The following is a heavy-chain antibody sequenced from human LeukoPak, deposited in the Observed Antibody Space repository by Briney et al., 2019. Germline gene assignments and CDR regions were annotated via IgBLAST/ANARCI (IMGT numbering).Heavy chain of an antibody. V-gene: IGHV4-34*01. CDR3: ARVGTPTRGMDV. CDR1: GGSFSGYY. CDR2: INHSGST. D-gene: IGHD2-15*01. J-gene: IGHJ6*02. Sequence: SETLSLTCAVYGGSFSGYYWSWIRQSPGKGLEWIGEINHSGSTNYNPSLKSRVTISVDTSKNQFSLKLSSVTAADTAVYYCARVGTPTRGMDVWGQGTTVTVSS.